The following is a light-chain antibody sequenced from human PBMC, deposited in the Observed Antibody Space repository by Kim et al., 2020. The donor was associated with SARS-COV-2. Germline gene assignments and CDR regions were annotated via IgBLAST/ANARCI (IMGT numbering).Light chain of an antibody. CDR3: QQYGRSPLN. V-gene: IGKV3-20*01. Sequence: SPSERATLSCRAGESVSISYIAWYQQKPGQAPRLLIYGASTRANGIPDRFSGSGSGTDFTLTISRLEPEDFAVYYCQQYGRSPLNFGGGTKVDIK. CDR2: GAS. J-gene: IGKJ4*01. CDR1: ESVSISY.